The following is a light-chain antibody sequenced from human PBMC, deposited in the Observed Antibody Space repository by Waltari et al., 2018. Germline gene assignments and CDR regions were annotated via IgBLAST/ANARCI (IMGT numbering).Light chain of an antibody. J-gene: IGLJ2*01. CDR2: EGR. Sequence: SALAPPSPVSGSPGQSLPISCTGTSRHLGGYTFLSWYQQHPGNVPKVMMYEGRKRRAGVADRFSGSKSGDTASVTISGLQADDEADYYGCSDAGNSHWIFGGGTKLTVL. V-gene: IGLV2-23*01. CDR1: SRHLGGYTF. CDR3: CSDAGNSHWI.